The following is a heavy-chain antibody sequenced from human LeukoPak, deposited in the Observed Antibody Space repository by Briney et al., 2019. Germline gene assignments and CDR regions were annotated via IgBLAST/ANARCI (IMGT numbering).Heavy chain of an antibody. V-gene: IGHV4-4*02. CDR2: IYHSGST. Sequence: PSGTLSLTCAVSGGSTSSSNWWSWVRQPPGKGLEWIGEIYHSGSTNYNPSLKSRVAISVDKSKNQFSLKLSSVTAADTAVYYCASYPMDPVRGRDYYYGMDVWGQGTTVTVSS. D-gene: IGHD3-10*01. CDR3: ASYPMDPVRGRDYYYGMDV. J-gene: IGHJ6*02. CDR1: GGSTSSSNW.